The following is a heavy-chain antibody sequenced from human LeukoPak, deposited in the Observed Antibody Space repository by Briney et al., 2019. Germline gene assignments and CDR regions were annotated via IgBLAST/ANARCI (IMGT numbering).Heavy chain of an antibody. D-gene: IGHD2-15*01. V-gene: IGHV1-46*01. CDR1: GYTFTSYY. J-gene: IGHJ4*02. Sequence: ASVKVSCKASGYTFTSYYMHWVRQAPGQGLEWMGIINPSGGSTSYAQKFQGRVTMTRDMSTSTAYMELSRLRSDDTAVYYCARDGPHQYCSGGSCYLHYFDYWGQGTLVTVSS. CDR2: INPSGGST. CDR3: ARDGPHQYCSGGSCYLHYFDY.